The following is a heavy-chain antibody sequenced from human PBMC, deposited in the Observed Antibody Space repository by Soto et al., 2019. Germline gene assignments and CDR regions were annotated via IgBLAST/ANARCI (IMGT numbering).Heavy chain of an antibody. CDR1: GGTFSSYA. V-gene: IGHV1-69*13. Sequence: VASVKVSCKASGGTFSSYAMSWVRQAPGQGLEWMGGIIPIFGTANYAQKFQGRVTITADESTSTAYMELSSLRSEDTAVYYCARDPRNWFDPWGQGTLVTVSS. CDR2: IIPIFGTA. CDR3: ARDPRNWFDP. J-gene: IGHJ5*02.